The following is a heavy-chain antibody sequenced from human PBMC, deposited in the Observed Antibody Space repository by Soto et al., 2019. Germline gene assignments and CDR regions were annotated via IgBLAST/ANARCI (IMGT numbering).Heavy chain of an antibody. V-gene: IGHV1-69*01. CDR3: ARGGGHMVRGETPPSQH. Sequence: VPLVQSGAEVKKPGASVTVSCKASGGTFCSYAISWVRQAPGQGLELMWGIILIFGSANSSQQIQARVTFTAAESTSTSYMGRSSPRSEDTAVYYRARGGGHMVRGETPPSQHSGQPTLVTVSS. D-gene: IGHD3-10*01. CDR1: GGTFCSYA. J-gene: IGHJ1*01. CDR2: IILIFGSA.